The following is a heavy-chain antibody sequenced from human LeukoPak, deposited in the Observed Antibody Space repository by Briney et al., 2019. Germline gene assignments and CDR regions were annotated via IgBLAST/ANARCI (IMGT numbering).Heavy chain of an antibody. CDR2: IWNGSSTI. V-gene: IGHV3-48*02. Sequence: GGSLRLSCAASGFTYSSYSMHWVRQAPGKGLEWVAYIWNGSSTIYYADSVRGRFTISRDNAKNSLYLQMNSLRDEDTAVYYAAREHSGRHFSCSVGYSDYWGQGTLVTVSS. J-gene: IGHJ4*02. CDR3: AREHSGRHFSCSVGYSDY. CDR1: GFTYSSYS. D-gene: IGHD1-26*01.